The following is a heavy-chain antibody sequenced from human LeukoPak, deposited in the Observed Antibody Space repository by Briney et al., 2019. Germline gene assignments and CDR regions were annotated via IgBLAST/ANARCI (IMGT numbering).Heavy chain of an antibody. CDR2: IQYDGSTT. CDR1: GFSFSRYW. D-gene: IGHD2-15*01. Sequence: PGGSLRLSCAASGFSFSRYWMHWVRPAPGKGLVWVARIQYDGSTTNYADSVKGRFTISRDNAKKTLYVQMNSLRAEDTAVYYCARALVAGVTLNALDIWGRGTMVTVSS. J-gene: IGHJ3*02. V-gene: IGHV3-74*01. CDR3: ARALVAGVTLNALDI.